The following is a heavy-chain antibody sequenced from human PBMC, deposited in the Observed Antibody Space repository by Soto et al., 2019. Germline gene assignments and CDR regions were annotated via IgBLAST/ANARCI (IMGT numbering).Heavy chain of an antibody. CDR2: INHSGST. CDR3: ARRLELPYYYGMDV. J-gene: IGHJ6*02. Sequence: PSETLSLTCTVSGGSISSYYWSWIRQPPGKGLEWIGEINHSGSTNYNPSLKSRVTISVDTSKNQFSLKLSSVTAADTAVYYCARRLELPYYYGMDVWGQGTAVTVSS. V-gene: IGHV4-34*01. D-gene: IGHD1-7*01. CDR1: GGSISSYY.